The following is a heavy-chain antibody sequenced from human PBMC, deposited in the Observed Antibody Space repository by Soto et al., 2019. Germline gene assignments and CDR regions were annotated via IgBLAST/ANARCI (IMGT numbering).Heavy chain of an antibody. V-gene: IGHV4-31*03. CDR1: GGSISSGGYY. CDR2: IYYSGST. J-gene: IGHJ3*02. D-gene: IGHD3-10*01. Sequence: QVQLQESGPGLVKPSQTLCLTCTVSGGSISSGGYYWSWIRQHPGKGLEWIGYIYYSGSTYYNPSLKSRVTISVDTSKNQFSLKLSSVTAADTAVYYCARDHTHYSDAFDIWGQGTMVTVSS. CDR3: ARDHTHYSDAFDI.